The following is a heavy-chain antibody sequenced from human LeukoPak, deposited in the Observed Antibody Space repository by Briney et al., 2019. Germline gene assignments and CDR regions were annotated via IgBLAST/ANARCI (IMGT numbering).Heavy chain of an antibody. CDR2: ISSSSSYI. J-gene: IGHJ6*02. CDR1: GFTFSSYA. D-gene: IGHD3-22*01. CDR3: ARAYYYDSRDGMDV. Sequence: GGSLRLSCATSGFTFSSYAMSWVRQAPGKGLEWVSSISSSSSYIYYADSVKGRFTISRDNAKNSLYLQMNSLRAEDTAVYYCARAYYYDSRDGMDVWGQGTTVTVSS. V-gene: IGHV3-21*01.